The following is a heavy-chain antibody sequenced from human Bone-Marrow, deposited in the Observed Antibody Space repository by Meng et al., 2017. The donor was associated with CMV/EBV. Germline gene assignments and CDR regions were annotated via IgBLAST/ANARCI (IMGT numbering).Heavy chain of an antibody. CDR1: GGTFSSYA. CDR2: IIPIFGTA. J-gene: IGHJ4*02. Sequence: SVKVSCKASGGTFSSYAISWVRQASGQGLEWMGGIIPIFGTANYAQKFQGRVTITTDESTSTAYMELSSLRSEDTAVYYCARVKGRLRYFDWLWRGEDYWGQGTLVTVSS. D-gene: IGHD3-9*01. CDR3: ARVKGRLRYFDWLWRGEDY. V-gene: IGHV1-69*05.